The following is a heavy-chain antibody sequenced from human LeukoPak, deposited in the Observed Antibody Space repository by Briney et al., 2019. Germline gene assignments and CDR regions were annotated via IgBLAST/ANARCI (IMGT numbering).Heavy chain of an antibody. J-gene: IGHJ4*02. Sequence: SETLSLTCTVSGVSISSSNSYWGWIRQPPGKGLEWIGSIYYSGSTYYNPSLKTRVSISLDTSKNQISLKLTSVTAADTAVYYCARTKKVAYGDYENYFDYWGQGTLVTVSS. CDR1: GVSISSSNSY. CDR3: ARTKKVAYGDYENYFDY. CDR2: IYYSGST. D-gene: IGHD4-17*01. V-gene: IGHV4-39*07.